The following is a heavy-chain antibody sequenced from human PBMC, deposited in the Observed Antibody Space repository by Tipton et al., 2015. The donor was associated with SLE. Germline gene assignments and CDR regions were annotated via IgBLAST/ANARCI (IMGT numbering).Heavy chain of an antibody. CDR1: GYTFTGYY. CDR3: ARGYYDSRSWFDP. V-gene: IGHV1-2*02. CDR2: INPYNGGA. Sequence: QLVQSGAEVKKPGASVRVSCKASGYTFTGYYIHWVRQAPGQGLEYMGWINPYNGGANSAQKFQGRVTMTRDTSISTAYMELSRLRSDDTAIYYCARGYYDSRSWFDPWGQGTLVTVS. J-gene: IGHJ5*02. D-gene: IGHD3-22*01.